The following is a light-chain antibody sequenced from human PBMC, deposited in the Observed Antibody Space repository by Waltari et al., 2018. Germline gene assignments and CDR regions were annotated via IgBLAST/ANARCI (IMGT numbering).Light chain of an antibody. V-gene: IGKV1-5*01. CDR1: QSIDSW. Sequence: DIQMTQSPSTLSASVGDRVTITCRASQSIDSWLAWYQQKPGKAPKLLIYDASSLERGVPSRFSGSGSGTEFTLTISSLQPDDFATYYCQQYNSDSQNFGQGTKVE. J-gene: IGKJ1*01. CDR3: QQYNSDSQN. CDR2: DAS.